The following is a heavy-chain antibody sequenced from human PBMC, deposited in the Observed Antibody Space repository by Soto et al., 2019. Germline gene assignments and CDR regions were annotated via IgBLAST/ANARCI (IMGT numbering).Heavy chain of an antibody. CDR3: VRDYVMDV. J-gene: IGHJ6*02. V-gene: IGHV3-21*01. D-gene: IGHD3-10*02. CDR1: GFTFSGDA. CDR2: ISTTSTYI. Sequence: GGSLRLSCAASGFTFSGDAMNWVRHAPGKGLEWVSSISTTSTYIYYAESVKGRFTISRDNANNSLHLQMNSLRAEDTAVYYCVRDYVMDVWGQGTTVTVSS.